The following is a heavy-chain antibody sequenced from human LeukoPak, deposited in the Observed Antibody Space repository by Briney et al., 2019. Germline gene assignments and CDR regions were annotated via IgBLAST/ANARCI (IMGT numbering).Heavy chain of an antibody. CDR3: ARRQLKRFDY. D-gene: IGHD6-6*01. Sequence: SETLALTCAVYGGSFSGYYWSWIRQPPGKGLEWIGEINHSGSTNYNPSLKSRVTISVDTSKNQFSLKLSSVTAADTAVYYCARRQLKRFDYWGQGTLVTVSS. CDR2: INHSGST. V-gene: IGHV4-34*01. J-gene: IGHJ4*02. CDR1: GGSFSGYY.